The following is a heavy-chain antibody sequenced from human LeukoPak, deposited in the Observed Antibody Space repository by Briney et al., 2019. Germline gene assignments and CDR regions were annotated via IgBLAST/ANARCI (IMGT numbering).Heavy chain of an antibody. CDR2: MYYSGSS. Sequence: SETLSLTCTVSGGSVSSNRFYWGWIRQPPGKGLEWIGSMYYSGSSYYNPSLQSRVTISADTYKNQFSLKLTSVTVADTAVYYCARDPDYYDYCCYTWGQGTLVTVSS. CDR3: ARDPDYYDYCCYT. CDR1: GGSVSSNRFY. J-gene: IGHJ5*02. V-gene: IGHV4-39*07. D-gene: IGHD3-22*01.